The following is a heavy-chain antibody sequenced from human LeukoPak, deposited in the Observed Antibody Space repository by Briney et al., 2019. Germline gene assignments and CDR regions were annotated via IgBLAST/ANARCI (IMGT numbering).Heavy chain of an antibody. CDR1: GYTFTSYD. V-gene: IGHV1-8*01. Sequence: GASVTVSCKASGYTFTSYDINWVRQATGQGLEWMGWMSPNSGNTGYAQKFQGRVTMTRNTSISTAYMELSSLRSEDTAVYHCARSGSTLISWFDPWGQGTLVTVSS. CDR3: ARSGSTLISWFDP. CDR2: MSPNSGNT. D-gene: IGHD2-2*01. J-gene: IGHJ5*02.